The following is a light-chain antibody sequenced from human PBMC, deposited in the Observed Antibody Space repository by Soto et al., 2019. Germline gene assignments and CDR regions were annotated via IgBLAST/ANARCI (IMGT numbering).Light chain of an antibody. CDR2: NDY. CDR1: TSNVGSNL. CDR3: AVWDDSLSGVV. J-gene: IGLJ2*01. V-gene: IGLV1-47*02. Sequence: QSVLPQPPSASGTPGQRVTISCSGSTSNVGSNLASWYQQLPGSAPKLLIYNDYERPSGVPDRFSGSKSGTSASLGISGLRSEDEADYFCAVWDDSLSGVVFGGGTQLTVL.